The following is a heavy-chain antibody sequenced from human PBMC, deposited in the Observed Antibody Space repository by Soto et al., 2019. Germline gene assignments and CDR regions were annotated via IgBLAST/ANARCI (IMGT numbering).Heavy chain of an antibody. D-gene: IGHD4-17*01. J-gene: IGHJ4*02. CDR1: AFXFIGYW. CDR3: ASRDMGGMTTEWFYF. V-gene: IGHV5-51*01. CDR2: SYPGYSDT. Sequence: LKISFKSSAFXFIGYWDLWVRHMPGKGLELMGVSYPGYSDTRYSPSFQGQVTISVDTSISNTYLQWTRLRASDTAMYLGASRDMGGMTTEWFYFWGQGTLFTVSS.